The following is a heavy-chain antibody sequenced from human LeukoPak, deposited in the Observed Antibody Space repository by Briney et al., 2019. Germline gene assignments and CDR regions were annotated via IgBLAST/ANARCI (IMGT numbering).Heavy chain of an antibody. J-gene: IGHJ4*02. V-gene: IGHV3-49*04. CDR2: IRSKTYGGTT. D-gene: IGHD6-13*01. CDR3: TRAGRIAAAPSGN. Sequence: GGSLRLSCTASGFXFGDYAISWVRQAPGKGLEWVSLIRSKTYGGTTEYAASVKGRFTVSRDDSKSIAYLQMNSLKTEDTAVYYYTRAGRIAAAPSGNWGQGTLVTVSS. CDR1: GFXFGDYA.